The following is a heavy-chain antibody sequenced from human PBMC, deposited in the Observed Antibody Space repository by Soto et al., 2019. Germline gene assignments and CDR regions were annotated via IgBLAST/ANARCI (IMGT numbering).Heavy chain of an antibody. CDR1: GYSFSTYG. CDR3: ARGENYGSGGHVIDH. J-gene: IGHJ4*02. CDR2: LNTGVGNT. D-gene: IGHD3-10*01. V-gene: IGHV1-18*04. Sequence: QVLLVQSGAEVKKPGASVKVSCKASGYSFSTYGVSWVRQAPGQGLEWMGWLNTGVGNTAYAQKLQARITLTTDTSTTTAYMELGSLRSDDTAIFYCARGENYGSGGHVIDHWDQGTLVTVSS.